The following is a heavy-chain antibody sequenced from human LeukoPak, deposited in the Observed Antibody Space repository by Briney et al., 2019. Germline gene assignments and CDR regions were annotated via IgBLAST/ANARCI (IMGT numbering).Heavy chain of an antibody. CDR3: ARVYCGRTTCDPWLDP. CDR2: ISSSSSTI. Sequence: PGGSLRLSCAASGFTFSSYSMNWVRQAPGKGLEWVSYISSSSSTIYYADSVKGRFTISRDNSKSTMYLQMNSLRGDDTAVYYCARVYCGRTTCDPWLDPWGQGTLVTVSS. CDR1: GFTFSSYS. D-gene: IGHD2-21*01. J-gene: IGHJ5*02. V-gene: IGHV3-48*01.